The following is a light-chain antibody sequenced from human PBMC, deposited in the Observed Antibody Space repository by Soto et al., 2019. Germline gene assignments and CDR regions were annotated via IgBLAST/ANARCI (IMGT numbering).Light chain of an antibody. CDR1: QRGSSN. Sequence: EIVMTESVATRSVSPGGSTTLSYSYSQRGSSNLAWYQQQTGQAPRLLIYGASTRANGIPPRFSGSGSAKAFTPIISSLQHEDFAVYYCQQYHNWPPWTFGKGTKVDIK. J-gene: IGKJ1*01. V-gene: IGKV3-15*01. CDR3: QQYHNWPPWT. CDR2: GAS.